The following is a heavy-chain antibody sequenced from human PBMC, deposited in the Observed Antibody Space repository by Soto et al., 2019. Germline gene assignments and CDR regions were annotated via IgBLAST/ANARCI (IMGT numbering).Heavy chain of an antibody. V-gene: IGHV1-18*04. J-gene: IGHJ4*02. CDR1: GYRFTSYG. CDR2: INTDNGDT. CDR3: ARVGLPMIVVPFGVR. Sequence: QVQLAQSGAEVKKPGASVKVSCKASGYRFTSYGISWVRQAPGQGLEWMGWINTDNGDTKYAQKYQGRVTMTTDPSTPTAYMELRSLRSDETAVHYCARVGLPMIVVPFGVRWGQGTLVTVSS. D-gene: IGHD3-22*01.